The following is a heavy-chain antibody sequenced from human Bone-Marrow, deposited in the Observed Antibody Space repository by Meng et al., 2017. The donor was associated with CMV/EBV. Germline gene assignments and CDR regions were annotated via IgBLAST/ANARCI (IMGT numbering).Heavy chain of an antibody. J-gene: IGHJ4*02. CDR2: IVVGSGNT. D-gene: IGHD1-1*01. CDR1: GFTFTSSA. Sequence: SVKVSCKASGFTFTSSAVQWVRQARGQRLEWIGWIVVGSGNTNYAQKFQERVTITRDMSTSTAYMELSSLRSEDTAVYYCARAAVQLERSPHNDYWGQGTLVTVSS. CDR3: ARAAVQLERSPHNDY. V-gene: IGHV1-58*01.